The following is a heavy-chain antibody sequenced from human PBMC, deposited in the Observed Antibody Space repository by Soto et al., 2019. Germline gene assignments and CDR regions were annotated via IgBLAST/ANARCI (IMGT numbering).Heavy chain of an antibody. D-gene: IGHD4-17*01. V-gene: IGHV1-69*02. J-gene: IGHJ6*03. CDR2: IIPILGIA. CDR1: GGTFSSYT. Sequence: QVPLVQSGAEVKKPGSSVKVSCKASGGTFSSYTISWVRQAPGQGLEWMGRIIPILGIANYAQKFQGRVTITADKSTSTAYMELSSLRSEDTAVYYCARGWTVTTDYYYMDVWGKGTTVTVSS. CDR3: ARGWTVTTDYYYMDV.